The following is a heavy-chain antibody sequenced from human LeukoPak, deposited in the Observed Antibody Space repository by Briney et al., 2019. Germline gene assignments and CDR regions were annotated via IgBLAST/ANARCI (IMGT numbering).Heavy chain of an antibody. J-gene: IGHJ4*02. CDR3: AKTPHDFWSGYYTLDY. D-gene: IGHD3-3*01. Sequence: GGSLRLSCAASGFTFSNYAMTWVRQAPGKGLEWVSLISGDGGSTYYADSVKGRFTISRDNSKNSLYLQMNSLRTEDTALYYCAKTPHDFWSGYYTLDYWGQGTLVTVSS. CDR1: GFTFSNYA. CDR2: ISGDGGST. V-gene: IGHV3-43*02.